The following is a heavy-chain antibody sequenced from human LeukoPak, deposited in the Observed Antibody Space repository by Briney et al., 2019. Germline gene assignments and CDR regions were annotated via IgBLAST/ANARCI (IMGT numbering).Heavy chain of an antibody. CDR3: AKNYGTGTYYGALFNR. J-gene: IGHJ5*02. CDR1: GFTFSSYA. CDR2: ISGNGDST. V-gene: IGHV3-23*01. D-gene: IGHD3-10*01. Sequence: GGSLRLSCAASGFTFSSYAMSWVRQSPGKGLEWVSIISGNGDSTYCADSVKGRFTISRDNSKNTLYLHMNSLRAEDTAEYYCAKNYGTGTYYGALFNRWGQGTLVTVSS.